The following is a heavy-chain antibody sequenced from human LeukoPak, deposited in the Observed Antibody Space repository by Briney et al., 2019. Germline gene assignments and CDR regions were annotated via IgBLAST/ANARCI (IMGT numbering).Heavy chain of an antibody. CDR2: ISSSGSSI. V-gene: IGHV3-48*02. Sequence: GGSLRLSCAASGFTDSSNYMNWVRQAPRKGLEWVSYISSSGSSIYYADSVKGRFTISRDNAKNSLYLQMNSLRDEDTAVYYCARERDYYDSSGYDYYFDYWGQGTLVTVSS. CDR1: GFTDSSNY. J-gene: IGHJ4*02. D-gene: IGHD3-22*01. CDR3: ARERDYYDSSGYDYYFDY.